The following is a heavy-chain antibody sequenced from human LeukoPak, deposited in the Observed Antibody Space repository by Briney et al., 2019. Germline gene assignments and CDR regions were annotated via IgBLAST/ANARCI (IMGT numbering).Heavy chain of an antibody. Sequence: GESLKISCKGSGYSFTSYWIGWVRQMPGKGLEWMGIIYPGDSDTRYSPSFQGQVTISADKSISTAYLQWSSLKASDTAMYYCARSRTSLSTVWYFDLWGRGTLVTVSS. V-gene: IGHV5-51*01. J-gene: IGHJ2*01. D-gene: IGHD2/OR15-2a*01. CDR2: IYPGDSDT. CDR1: GYSFTSYW. CDR3: ARSRTSLSTVWYFDL.